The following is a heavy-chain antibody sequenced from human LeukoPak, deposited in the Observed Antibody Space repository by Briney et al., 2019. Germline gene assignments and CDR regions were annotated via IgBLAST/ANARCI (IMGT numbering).Heavy chain of an antibody. CDR2: ISGSDTST. Sequence: PGGSLRLSCAASGFTFSNYAMSWVRQAPGKGLEWVSVISGSDTSTYYADSVEGRFTISRDNSKNTLYLQMNSLRAEDTAVYYCAKGLTPYCSSTSCYFYYMDVWGKGTTVTVSS. CDR1: GFTFSNYA. D-gene: IGHD2-2*01. V-gene: IGHV3-23*01. J-gene: IGHJ6*03. CDR3: AKGLTPYCSSTSCYFYYMDV.